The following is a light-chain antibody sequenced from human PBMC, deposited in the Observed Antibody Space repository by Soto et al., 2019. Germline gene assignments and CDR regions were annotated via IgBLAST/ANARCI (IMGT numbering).Light chain of an antibody. J-gene: IGLJ2*01. CDR1: SSDVGDYNY. CDR2: DVS. Sequence: QSALTQPASVSGSPGQSITISCTGTSSDVGDYNYVSWYQQHPGKVPKLMIHDVSHRPSGISNRFSGFKSGNTASLTISGLQAEDEADYYSSSYTISNTMVFGGGTKLTVL. CDR3: SSYTISNTMV. V-gene: IGLV2-14*01.